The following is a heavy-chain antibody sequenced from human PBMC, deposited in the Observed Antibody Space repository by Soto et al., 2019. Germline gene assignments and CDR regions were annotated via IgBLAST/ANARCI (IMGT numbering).Heavy chain of an antibody. CDR2: ISGSGGST. V-gene: IGHV3-23*01. D-gene: IGHD5-12*01. Sequence: GGSLRLSCAASGFTFSSYAMSWVRQAPGKGLEWVSGISGSGGSTDYADSVKGRFTISRDNSKNSLYLQMNSLRAEDTAVYYCAKDRSLSGYDSYFDYWGQGTLVTVSS. CDR3: AKDRSLSGYDSYFDY. CDR1: GFTFSSYA. J-gene: IGHJ4*02.